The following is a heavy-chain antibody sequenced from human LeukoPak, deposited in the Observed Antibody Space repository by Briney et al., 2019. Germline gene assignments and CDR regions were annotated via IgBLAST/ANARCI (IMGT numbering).Heavy chain of an antibody. CDR3: ARLRGTYYDSSGHNWFDP. CDR1: GYRFTSSW. V-gene: IGHV5-51*01. CDR2: VYPGDSDI. Sequence: GEALKTSWKGSGYRFTSSWLGWVRPMPGKGLGWGGIVYPGDSDIRYRPSLQGQVTISADQSISTAYLHWSSLKASDTATYDCARLRGTYYDSSGHNWFDPWGQGTLVTVAS. J-gene: IGHJ5*02. D-gene: IGHD3-22*01.